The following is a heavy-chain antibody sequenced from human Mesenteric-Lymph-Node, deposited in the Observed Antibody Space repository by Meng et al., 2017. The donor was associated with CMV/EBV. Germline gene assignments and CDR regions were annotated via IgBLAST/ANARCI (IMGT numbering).Heavy chain of an antibody. J-gene: IGHJ4*02. CDR2: INPNSGNT. V-gene: IGHV1-2*02. D-gene: IGHD2-21*01. CDR1: GYTFTGYH. Sequence: ASVKVSCKASGYTFTGYHMHWVRQAPGQGPEWMGWINPNSGNTNYAHKFQGRVTMARDTSITTAYMELSGRGSDDAAIYYCARSYLGYWGQGTLVTVSS. CDR3: ARSYLGY.